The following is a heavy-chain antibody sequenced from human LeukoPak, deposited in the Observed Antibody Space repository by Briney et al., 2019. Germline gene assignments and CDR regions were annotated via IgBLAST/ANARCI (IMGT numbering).Heavy chain of an antibody. Sequence: GESLKISCKGSGYSFTSYWIGWVRQMPGKGLEWTGIIYPGDSDTRYSPSFQGQVTISADKSISTAYLQRSSLKASDTAMYYCARHYYYDSSGYPPYYFDYWGQGTLVTVSS. CDR2: IYPGDSDT. CDR1: GYSFTSYW. J-gene: IGHJ4*02. CDR3: ARHYYYDSSGYPPYYFDY. D-gene: IGHD3-22*01. V-gene: IGHV5-51*01.